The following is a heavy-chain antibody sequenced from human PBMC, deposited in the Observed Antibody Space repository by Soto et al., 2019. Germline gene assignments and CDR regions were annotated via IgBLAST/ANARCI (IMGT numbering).Heavy chain of an antibody. CDR3: ARGADGYGNSDY. D-gene: IGHD5-12*01. J-gene: IGHJ4*02. Sequence: EVQLVESGGGVVQPGESLRLSCAASGFTFSGYWMHWVRQAPGKGLVWVARINSAGSTTNCAGSVKGRFTISRDNAKNTLYLQMSTLTAEDTAVYYCARGADGYGNSDYWGQGILVTVSS. CDR1: GFTFSGYW. CDR2: INSAGSTT. V-gene: IGHV3-74*01.